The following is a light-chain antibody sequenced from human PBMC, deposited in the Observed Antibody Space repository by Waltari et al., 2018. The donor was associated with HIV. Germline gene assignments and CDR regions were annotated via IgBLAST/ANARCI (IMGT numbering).Light chain of an antibody. CDR3: QSFDTSNQWI. V-gene: IGLV6-57*03. CDR1: SGSIARNY. J-gene: IGLJ2*01. CDR2: EDD. Sequence: NFMLTQPPSVSESPGKTVTISCTRSSGSIARNYVHWYQQRPGSAPTTLIYEDDQRPSGVPDRFSGSIDTSSNSASLTISGLKTEDEADYYCQSFDTSNQWIFGGGTKLTVL.